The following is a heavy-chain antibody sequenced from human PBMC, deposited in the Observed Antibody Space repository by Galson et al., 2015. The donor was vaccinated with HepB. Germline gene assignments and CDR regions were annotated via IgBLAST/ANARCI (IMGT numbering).Heavy chain of an antibody. CDR1: GFSLSTSGVC. Sequence: PALVKPTQTLALTCTFSGFSLSTSGVCVSWIRQPPGKALEWLARIDWDDDKYYSTSLKTRLTISKDTSKNQVVLTMTNMDPVDTATYYYARGTYDFWSGYYFDGMDVWGQGTTVTVSS. J-gene: IGHJ6*02. V-gene: IGHV2-70*11. CDR3: ARGTYDFWSGYYFDGMDV. CDR2: IDWDDDK. D-gene: IGHD3-3*01.